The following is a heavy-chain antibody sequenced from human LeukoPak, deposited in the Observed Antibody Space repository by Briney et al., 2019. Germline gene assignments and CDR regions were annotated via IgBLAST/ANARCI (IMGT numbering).Heavy chain of an antibody. J-gene: IGHJ4*02. CDR2: VYYSGST. V-gene: IGHV4-59*12. Sequence: PSETLSLTCTVSGGSISSYYWSWIRQPPGKGLEWIGYVYYSGSTNYNPSLKSRVTISVDTSKNQFSLNLTSVTAADTAVYFCARDAFYSSGWKKGYYFDYWGQGTLVTVSS. CDR3: ARDAFYSSGWKKGYYFDY. CDR1: GGSISSYY. D-gene: IGHD6-19*01.